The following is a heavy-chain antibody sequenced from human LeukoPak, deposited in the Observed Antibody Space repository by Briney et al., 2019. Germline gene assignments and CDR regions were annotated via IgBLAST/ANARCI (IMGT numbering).Heavy chain of an antibody. CDR2: IYYSGST. CDR1: GGSISSYY. J-gene: IGHJ4*02. V-gene: IGHV4-59*01. Sequence: SETLSLTCTVSGGSISSYYWSWIRQPPGKGLEWIGYIYYSGSTNYNPSLKSRVTISVDTSKNQFSLKLSSVTAADTAVYYCARARVITHDFDYWGQGTLVTVSS. CDR3: ARARVITHDFDY. D-gene: IGHD4-17*01.